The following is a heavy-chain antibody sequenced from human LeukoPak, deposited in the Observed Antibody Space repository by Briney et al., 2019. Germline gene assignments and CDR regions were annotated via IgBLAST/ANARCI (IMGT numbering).Heavy chain of an antibody. D-gene: IGHD3-3*01. CDR3: ARGSGRLDY. J-gene: IGHJ4*02. CDR1: GFTFSSYA. CDR2: ISYDGSNK. Sequence: GGSLTLSCAASGFTFSSYAMHWVRQAPGKGLEWVAVISYDGSNKYYADSVKGRFTISRDNSKNTLYLQMNSLRAEDTDVYYCARGSGRLDYWGQGTLVTVSS. V-gene: IGHV3-30-3*01.